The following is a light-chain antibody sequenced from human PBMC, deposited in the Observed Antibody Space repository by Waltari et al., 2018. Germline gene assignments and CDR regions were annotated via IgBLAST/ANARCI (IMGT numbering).Light chain of an antibody. CDR3: YSRDSSGDHLRV. V-gene: IGLV3-19*01. CDR1: GLRGDY. J-gene: IGLJ1*01. CDR2: GKN. Sequence: SSELTQDPAVSVALGQTVTIKCQGDGLRGDYARWYKQKPGQAPVLVIFGKNNRPSGIPDRFSGSSSGNTVSLTITGAQAEDEADYYCYSRDSSGDHLRVFGTGTRVTVL.